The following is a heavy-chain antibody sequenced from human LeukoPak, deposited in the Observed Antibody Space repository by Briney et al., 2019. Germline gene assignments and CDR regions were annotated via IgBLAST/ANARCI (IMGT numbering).Heavy chain of an antibody. CDR2: INPNSGGT. CDR3: ARVGSGSYYALRY. Sequence: VASVKVSCKASGYTFTGYYMHWVRQAPGQGLEWMGWINPNSGGTNYAQKFQGRVTMTRDTSISTAYMELSRLRSDDTAVYYCARVGSGSYYALRYWGQGTLVTAS. V-gene: IGHV1-2*02. CDR1: GYTFTGYY. J-gene: IGHJ4*02. D-gene: IGHD1-26*01.